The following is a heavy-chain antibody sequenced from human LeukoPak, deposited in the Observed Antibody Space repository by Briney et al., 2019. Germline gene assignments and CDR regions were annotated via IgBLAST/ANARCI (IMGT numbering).Heavy chain of an antibody. Sequence: GGSLTLSCSASGFTLNDYYMSWIRHAPGQGLERVSDIGSSAVIISYGDSVRVRFTISRDIAKNSLYLQLNSLRAEDTAVYYGARELVAGAFDLWGQGTLVTVSS. CDR2: IGSSAVII. J-gene: IGHJ4*02. D-gene: IGHD6-19*01. CDR1: GFTLNDYY. CDR3: ARELVAGAFDL. V-gene: IGHV3-11*01.